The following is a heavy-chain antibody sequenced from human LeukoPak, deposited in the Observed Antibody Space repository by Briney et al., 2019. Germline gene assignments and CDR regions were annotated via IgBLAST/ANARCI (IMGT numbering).Heavy chain of an antibody. Sequence: PSETLSLTCTVSGGSISSGSYYWSWIRQPAGKGLEWIGRIYTSGSTNYNPSLKSRVTISVDTSKNQFSLKLSSVTAADTAVYYCARAPGYDFWSEGFDYWGQGTLVTVSS. V-gene: IGHV4-61*02. CDR2: IYTSGST. J-gene: IGHJ4*02. D-gene: IGHD3-3*01. CDR1: GGSISSGSYY. CDR3: ARAPGYDFWSEGFDY.